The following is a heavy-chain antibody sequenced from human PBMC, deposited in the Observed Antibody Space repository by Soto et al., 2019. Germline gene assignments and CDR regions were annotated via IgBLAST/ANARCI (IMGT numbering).Heavy chain of an antibody. CDR1: GGSLSGYY. J-gene: IGHJ4*02. V-gene: IGHV4-34*01. D-gene: IGHD5-12*01. CDR3: ARGQEGVVATH. CDR2: VKDGGHT. Sequence: QVQLQQWGAGLLKPSETLSLNCAVTGGSLSGYYWSWIRQPPGKGLEWIGEVKDGGHTNYSPSLRGRVPISATTPNNQFSLRLNSVTAADTGVYYCARGQEGVVATHWDQGSLVTVSS.